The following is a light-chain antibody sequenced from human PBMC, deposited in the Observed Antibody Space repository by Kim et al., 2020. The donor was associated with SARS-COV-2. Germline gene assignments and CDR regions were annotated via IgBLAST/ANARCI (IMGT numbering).Light chain of an antibody. J-gene: IGLJ1*01. CDR1: SLKRYY. CDR3: NSRDSSGNHLV. CDR2: GKN. Sequence: ALGQTVRITCQGDSLKRYYVSWYQQKTGQAPLVVVHGKNNRPSGIPDRFSGSSSGNTASLTITGAQAEDEADYYCNSRDSSGNHLVFGTGTKVTVL. V-gene: IGLV3-19*01.